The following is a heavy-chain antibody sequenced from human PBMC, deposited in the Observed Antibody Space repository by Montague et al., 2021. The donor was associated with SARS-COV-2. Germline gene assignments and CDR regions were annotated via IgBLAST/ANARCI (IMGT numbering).Heavy chain of an antibody. Sequence: SETLSLTCAVSGGSISSSNWWSWVRQPPGKGLEWIGEIYHSGSTNYNPSLKSRVTISVDKTKNQFSRKLSSVTAADTAVYYCAVTYYYGSGFDYWGQGTLVTVSS. V-gene: IGHV4-4*02. CDR2: IYHSGST. J-gene: IGHJ4*02. CDR1: GGSISSSNW. D-gene: IGHD3-10*01. CDR3: AVTYYYGSGFDY.